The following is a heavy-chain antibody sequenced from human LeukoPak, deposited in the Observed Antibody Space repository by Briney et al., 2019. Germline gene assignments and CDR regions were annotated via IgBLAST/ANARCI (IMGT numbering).Heavy chain of an antibody. D-gene: IGHD6-6*01. J-gene: IGHJ4*02. V-gene: IGHV3-33*01. Sequence: PGKSLRLSCAASGFTFSSFGMHWVRQAPGKGLEWVAVIWYDGSEKFYADSVKGRFTISRDNSKNTLYLQMNSLRAEDTAVYYCARDPLDSSSYYFDYWGQGTLVTVSS. CDR1: GFTFSSFG. CDR3: ARDPLDSSSYYFDY. CDR2: IWYDGSEK.